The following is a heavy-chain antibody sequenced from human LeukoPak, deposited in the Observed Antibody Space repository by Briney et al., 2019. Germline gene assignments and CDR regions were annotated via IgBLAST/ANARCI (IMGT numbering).Heavy chain of an antibody. Sequence: SETLSLTCTVSGGSISSSSYYWSWIRQPPGKGLEWFGYIYDSGTTNYNPSLKSRVTISVDTSKNQFSLKLSSVTAADTAVYYCARVSWFPGTSYYYMDVWGKGTTVTVSS. CDR3: ARVSWFPGTSYYYMDV. V-gene: IGHV4-61*01. D-gene: IGHD1-1*01. J-gene: IGHJ6*03. CDR1: GGSISSSSYY. CDR2: IYDSGTT.